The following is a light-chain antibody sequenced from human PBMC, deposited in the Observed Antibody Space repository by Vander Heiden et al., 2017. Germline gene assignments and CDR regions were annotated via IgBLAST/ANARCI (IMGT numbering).Light chain of an antibody. CDR2: GAS. CDR3: QHYNSWPYT. Sequence: EIVMTQSPATLSVSPGERAILACRASQTVNSKLAWYQQKPGQAPRLLIYGASTRAAGIPDRFSGSGSGTEFTLTISSLQSEDFAVYYCQHYNSWPYTFGQGTKLEIK. CDR1: QTVNSK. J-gene: IGKJ2*01. V-gene: IGKV3-15*01.